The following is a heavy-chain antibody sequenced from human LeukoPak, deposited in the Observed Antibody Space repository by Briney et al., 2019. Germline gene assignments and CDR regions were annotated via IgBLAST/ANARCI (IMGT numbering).Heavy chain of an antibody. Sequence: ASVKVSCKASGYTFTSYDINWVRQATGQGLEWMGWMNPNSGNTGYAQKFQGRVTMTRNTSISTAYMELSSLRSEDTAVYYCARGAQRGYSSSWPLLVDYWGQGTLVTVSS. CDR3: ARGAQRGYSSSWPLLVDY. CDR2: MNPNSGNT. D-gene: IGHD6-13*01. V-gene: IGHV1-8*01. CDR1: GYTFTSYD. J-gene: IGHJ4*02.